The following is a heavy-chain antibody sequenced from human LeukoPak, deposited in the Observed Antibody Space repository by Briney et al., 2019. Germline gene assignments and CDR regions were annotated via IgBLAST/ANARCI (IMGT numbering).Heavy chain of an antibody. CDR2: IYYSGST. V-gene: IGHV4-59*01. D-gene: IGHD4-17*01. CDR1: GGSISSYY. CDR3: ARDSYGFDY. J-gene: IGHJ4*02. Sequence: SETLSLTCTVSGGSISSYYWSWIRQPPGKGLEWIGYIYYSGSTNYNPSLKSRVTISVDTSKNQFSLKLSSVTAADTAVYYCARDSYGFDYWGQGTLVTVSS.